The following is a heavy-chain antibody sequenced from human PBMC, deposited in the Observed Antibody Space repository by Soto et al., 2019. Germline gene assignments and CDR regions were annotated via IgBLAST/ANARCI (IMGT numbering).Heavy chain of an antibody. CDR1: GGSISSGDYY. CDR3: ARWKVATIFDLYFDY. J-gene: IGHJ4*02. V-gene: IGHV4-30-4*01. D-gene: IGHD5-12*01. CDR2: IYYSGST. Sequence: PSETLSLTCTVSGGSISSGDYYWSWIRQPPGKGLEWIGYIYYSGSTYYNPSLKSRVTISVDTSKNQFSLKLSSVTAADTAVYYCARWKVATIFDLYFDYWGQGTLVTVSS.